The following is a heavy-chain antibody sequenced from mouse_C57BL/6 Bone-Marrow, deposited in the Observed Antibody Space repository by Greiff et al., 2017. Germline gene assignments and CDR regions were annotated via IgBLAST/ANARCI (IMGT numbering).Heavy chain of an antibody. CDR2: INPNNGGT. J-gene: IGHJ3*01. CDR3: ARVGDGYYSAWFAY. D-gene: IGHD2-3*01. Sequence: EVQLQQSGPELVKPGASVKIPCKASGYTFTDYNMDWVKQSHGKSLEWIGDINPNNGGTIYNQKFKGKATLTVDKSSSTAYMELRSLTSVDTAVYYCARVGDGYYSAWFAYWGQGTLVTVSA. CDR1: GYTFTDYN. V-gene: IGHV1-18*01.